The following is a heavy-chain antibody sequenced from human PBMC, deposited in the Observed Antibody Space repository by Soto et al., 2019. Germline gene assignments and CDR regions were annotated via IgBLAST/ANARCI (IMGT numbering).Heavy chain of an antibody. D-gene: IGHD2-15*01. CDR2: ISYDGSNK. CDR1: GFTFSSYA. Sequence: GGSLRLSCAASGFTFSSYAMHWVRQAPGKGLEWVAVISYDGSNKYYADSVKGRFTISSDNSKNTLYLQMNSLRAEDTAVYYCARDRGDCSGGSCYYYYGMDVWGQGTTVTVSS. CDR3: ARDRGDCSGGSCYYYYGMDV. V-gene: IGHV3-30-3*01. J-gene: IGHJ6*02.